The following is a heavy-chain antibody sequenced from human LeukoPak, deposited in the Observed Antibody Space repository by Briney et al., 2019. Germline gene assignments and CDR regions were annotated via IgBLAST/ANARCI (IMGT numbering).Heavy chain of an antibody. CDR3: ARHPMGVPYYYDSSGYYYFDY. CDR2: IYPGDSDT. V-gene: IGHV5-51*01. J-gene: IGHJ4*02. CDR1: GYSFTSYW. D-gene: IGHD3-22*01. Sequence: GESLKISCKGSGYSFTSYWIGWVRQMPGKGLEWMGIIYPGDSDTRYSPSFQGQVTISADKSISTAYLQWSSLKASDTAMYYCARHPMGVPYYYDSSGYYYFDYWGQGTLVTVSS.